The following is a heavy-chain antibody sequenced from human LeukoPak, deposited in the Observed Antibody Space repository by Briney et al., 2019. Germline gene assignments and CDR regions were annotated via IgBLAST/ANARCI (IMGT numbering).Heavy chain of an antibody. CDR1: GVSFSGYY. J-gene: IGHJ4*02. CDR2: INHSGST. V-gene: IGHV4-34*01. Sequence: PSETLSLTCAVYGVSFSGYYWSWIRQPPGKGLEWIGEINHSGSTNYNPSLKSRVTISVDTSKKQSSLKLSSVTAADTAVYYCVTYYFDSSGPKKNYWGQGTLVTVSS. D-gene: IGHD3-22*01. CDR3: VTYYFDSSGPKKNY.